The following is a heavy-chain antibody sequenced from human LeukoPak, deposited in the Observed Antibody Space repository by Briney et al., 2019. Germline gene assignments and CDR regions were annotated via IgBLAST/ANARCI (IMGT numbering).Heavy chain of an antibody. CDR3: ARVPRPYYYDSSGYLPRRTLGYYFDY. CDR2: IIPIFGTA. V-gene: IGHV1-69*13. D-gene: IGHD3-22*01. J-gene: IGHJ4*02. CDR1: GYTFTGYY. Sequence: SVKVSCKASGYTFTGYYMHWVRQAPGQGLEWMGGIIPIFGTANYAQKFQGRVTITADESTSTAYMELSSLRSEDTAVYYCARVPRPYYYDSSGYLPRRTLGYYFDYWGQGTLVTVSS.